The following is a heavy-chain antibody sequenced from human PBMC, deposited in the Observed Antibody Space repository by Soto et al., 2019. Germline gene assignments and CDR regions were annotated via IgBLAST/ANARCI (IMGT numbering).Heavy chain of an antibody. CDR1: GGSFIGYY. J-gene: IGHJ4*02. V-gene: IGHV4-34*01. CDR2: INHSGST. D-gene: IGHD6-6*01. Sequence: SETLSLTCAVYGGSFIGYYCIFIRHPPFKWLEWIVEINHSGSTNYNPPLKSRVTISVDTSKSQFSLKLSSVTAADTAVYFCARGGFSSSSRDEGIYFDYWGQGTLVTVSS. CDR3: ARGGFSSSSRDEGIYFDY.